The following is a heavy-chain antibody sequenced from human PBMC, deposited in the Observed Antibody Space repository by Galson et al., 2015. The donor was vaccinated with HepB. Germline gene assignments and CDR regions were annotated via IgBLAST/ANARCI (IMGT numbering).Heavy chain of an antibody. D-gene: IGHD1-26*01. CDR1: GFTFSSYG. J-gene: IGHJ6*02. Sequence: SLRLSCAASGFTFSSYGMHWVRQAPGKGLEWVAVIWYDGSNKYYADSVKGRFTISRDNSKNTLYLQMNSLRAEDTAVYYCARVEWELLHYYYYGMDVWGQGTTVTVSS. CDR2: IWYDGSNK. CDR3: ARVEWELLHYYYYGMDV. V-gene: IGHV3-33*01.